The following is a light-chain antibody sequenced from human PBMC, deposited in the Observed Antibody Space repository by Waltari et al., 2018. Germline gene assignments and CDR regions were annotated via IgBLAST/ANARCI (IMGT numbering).Light chain of an antibody. CDR3: QAWDSSTAV. Sequence: SYELTQPPSVSVSPGQTASITCSGEKLGEKYAYWYHQKPGQSPLLVIYRDNMRPSGIPERFSGSNSGNTATLTISGTQAMDEADYDCQAWDSSTAVFGTGTKVTVL. V-gene: IGLV3-1*01. CDR1: KLGEKY. CDR2: RDN. J-gene: IGLJ1*01.